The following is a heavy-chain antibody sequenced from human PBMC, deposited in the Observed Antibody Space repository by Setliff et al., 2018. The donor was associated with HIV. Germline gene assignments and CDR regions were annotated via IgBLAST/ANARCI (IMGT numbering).Heavy chain of an antibody. J-gene: IGHJ4*02. CDR2: IYYSGST. D-gene: IGHD1-26*01. CDR1: GGSIGSGGYY. CDR3: ARRWGEAFDY. Sequence: SETLSLTCTVSGGSIGSGGYYWSWIRQHPGKGLEWIGYIYYSGSTYYNPSFKRRLSISVDTSKNQFSLKLSSVTAADTAVYYCARRWGEAFDYWGQGTLVTVSS. V-gene: IGHV4-31*03.